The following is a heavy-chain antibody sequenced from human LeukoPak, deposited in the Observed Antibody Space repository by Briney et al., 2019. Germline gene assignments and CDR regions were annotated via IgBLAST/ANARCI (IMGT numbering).Heavy chain of an antibody. D-gene: IGHD2/OR15-2a*01. CDR1: GFTFSDYY. CDR2: VSGSGDST. V-gene: IGHV3-23*01. J-gene: IGHJ6*03. Sequence: GGSLRLSCAASGFTFSDYYMSWIRQAPGKGLEWVSLVSGSGDSTYYAASVKGRFTISKDHSNNMVYLQMNSLRADDTALYYCGKMGAASTHYYYMDLWGKGTTVTVSS. CDR3: GKMGAASTHYYYMDL.